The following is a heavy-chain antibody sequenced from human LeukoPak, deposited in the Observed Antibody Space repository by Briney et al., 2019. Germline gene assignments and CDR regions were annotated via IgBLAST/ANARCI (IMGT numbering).Heavy chain of an antibody. CDR1: GFTFSDDY. CDR3: AREGETVVVPAAIRYYYYMDV. CDR2: ISSSGSTI. J-gene: IGHJ6*03. Sequence: GGSLRLSCAASGFTFSDDYMSWIRQAPGKGLEGVSYISSSGSTIYYADSVKGRFTISRDNAKNSLYLQMNSLRVEDTAVYYCAREGETVVVPAAIRYYYYMDVWGKGTTVTVSS. D-gene: IGHD2-2*01. V-gene: IGHV3-11*04.